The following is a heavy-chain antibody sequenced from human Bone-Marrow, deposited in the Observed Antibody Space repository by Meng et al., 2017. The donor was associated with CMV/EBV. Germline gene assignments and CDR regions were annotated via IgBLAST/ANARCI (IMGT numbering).Heavy chain of an antibody. J-gene: IGHJ6*02. D-gene: IGHD2-15*01. CDR1: GGTFSSYG. CDR3: ARVPRSPSGDYGMDV. Sequence: ASVKVSCKASGGTFSSYGISWVRQAPGQGLEWMGWISAYNGNTNYAQKLQGRVTMTTDTSTSTAYMELRSLRSDDTAVYYCARVPRSPSGDYGMDVWGQGTTVTVSS. V-gene: IGHV1-18*01. CDR2: ISAYNGNT.